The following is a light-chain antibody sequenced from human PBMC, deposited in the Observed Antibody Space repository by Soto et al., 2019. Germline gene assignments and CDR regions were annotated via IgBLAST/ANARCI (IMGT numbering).Light chain of an antibody. CDR3: SSFTISRNTVI. CDR2: DVN. CDR1: SSDVDGYNY. V-gene: IGLV2-14*01. J-gene: IGLJ2*01. Sequence: QSALTQPASVSGSPGQSITISCTGTSSDVDGYNYVSWYQYHPGKAPKLMIYDVNNRPSGVSNRFSGSKSGNTASLTISGLQAEDEADYYCSSFTISRNTVIFGGGTKRPS.